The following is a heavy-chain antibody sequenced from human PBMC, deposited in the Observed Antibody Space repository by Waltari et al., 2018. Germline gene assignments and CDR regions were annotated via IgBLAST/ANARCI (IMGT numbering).Heavy chain of an antibody. D-gene: IGHD6-6*01. V-gene: IGHV3-23*01. CDR1: GFPFSTYI. CDR2: MTASGLM. CDR3: AKDEGARLAPTFGMDA. Sequence: EMQLLESGGALVQPGGALRLSCAASGFPFSTYIMNWVRQAPGKGLGWVAVMTASGLMDYGDSVKGRFTISRDNSKNTLYLQMYRLRVEDTARYYCAKDEGARLAPTFGMDAWGQGTTVIVSS. J-gene: IGHJ6*02.